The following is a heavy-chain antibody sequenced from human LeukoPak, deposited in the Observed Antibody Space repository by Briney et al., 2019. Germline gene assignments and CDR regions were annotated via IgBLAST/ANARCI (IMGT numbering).Heavy chain of an antibody. V-gene: IGHV1-69*05. J-gene: IGHJ4*02. CDR1: GGTFSSYA. D-gene: IGHD2-2*02. CDR2: IIPIFGTA. Sequence: SVKLSCKASGGTFSSYAISWVRQAPGQGLEWMGGIIPIFGTANYAQKFQGRVTITTDESTSTAYMELSSLRSEDTAVYYCASRVPAAILGPFDYWGQGTLVTVSS. CDR3: ASRVPAAILGPFDY.